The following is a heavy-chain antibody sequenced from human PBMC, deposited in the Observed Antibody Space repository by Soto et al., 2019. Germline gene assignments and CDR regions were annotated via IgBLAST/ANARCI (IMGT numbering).Heavy chain of an antibody. D-gene: IGHD2-21*02. V-gene: IGHV3-23*01. CDR1: EFTFNSYA. CDR3: AKDARDTGGNSGIDY. CDR2: IIGSGAIT. Sequence: PGGSLRLSCVASEFTFNSYAMSWVRQALGMGLEWVSSIIGSGAITYYADSVKGRFTISRDNSKSTLYLQMNSLRVEDSALYYCAKDARDTGGNSGIDYWGQGTLVTVSS. J-gene: IGHJ4*02.